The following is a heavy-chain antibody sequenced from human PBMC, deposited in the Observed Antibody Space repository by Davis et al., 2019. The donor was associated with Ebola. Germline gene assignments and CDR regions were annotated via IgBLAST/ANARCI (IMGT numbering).Heavy chain of an antibody. CDR3: ASFHSSGYYLFDY. D-gene: IGHD3-22*01. CDR2: ISSSGSTI. V-gene: IGHV3-11*04. J-gene: IGHJ4*02. Sequence: GESLKISCAASGFTFSDYYMSWIRQAPGKGLEWVSYISSSGSTIYYADSVKGRFTISRDNAKNSLYLQMNSLRAEDTAVYYCASFHSSGYYLFDYWGQGTLVTVSS. CDR1: GFTFSDYY.